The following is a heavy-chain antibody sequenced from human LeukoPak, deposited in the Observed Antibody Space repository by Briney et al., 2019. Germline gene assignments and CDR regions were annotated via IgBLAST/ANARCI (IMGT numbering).Heavy chain of an antibody. V-gene: IGHV4-34*01. D-gene: IGHD3-10*01. CDR1: GGSFSGYY. CDR3: AINDGSGSYYKSDY. CDR2: IDQSGST. Sequence: RPSETLSLTCAVYGGSFSGYYWSWIRQPPGKGLEWIGEIDQSGSTNYNPALKSRVTITIDTSKNQFSLKLSSVTAADTAVYYCAINDGSGSYYKSDYWGQGTLVTVSS. J-gene: IGHJ4*02.